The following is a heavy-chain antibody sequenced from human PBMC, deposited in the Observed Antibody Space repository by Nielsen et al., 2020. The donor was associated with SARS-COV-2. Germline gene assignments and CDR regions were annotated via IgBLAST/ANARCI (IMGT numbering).Heavy chain of an antibody. V-gene: IGHV3-48*02. CDR2: ISSSSTI. J-gene: IGHJ6*02. CDR3: ARDQAVAATGVDYYYYYGMDV. CDR1: GFTFSSYS. Sequence: GSLRLSCAASGFTFSSYSMNWVRQAPGKGLEWVSYISSSSTIYYADSVKGRFTISRDNAKNSLYLQMNSLRDEDTAVYYCARDQAVAATGVDYYYYYGMDVWGQGTTVTVSS. D-gene: IGHD6-19*01.